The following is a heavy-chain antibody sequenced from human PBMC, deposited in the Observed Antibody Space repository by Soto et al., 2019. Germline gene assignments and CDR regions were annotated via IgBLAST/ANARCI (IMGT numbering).Heavy chain of an antibody. D-gene: IGHD3-22*01. J-gene: IGHJ6*02. CDR2: ISSSSSTI. V-gene: IGHV3-48*04. Sequence: GGSLRLSCAASGFTFSSYSMNWVRQAPGKGLEWVSYISSSSSTIYYADSVKGRFTISRDNAKNSLYLQMNSLRAEDTAVYYCARERSSGYYLYGMDVWGQGTTVTVSS. CDR3: ARERSSGYYLYGMDV. CDR1: GFTFSSYS.